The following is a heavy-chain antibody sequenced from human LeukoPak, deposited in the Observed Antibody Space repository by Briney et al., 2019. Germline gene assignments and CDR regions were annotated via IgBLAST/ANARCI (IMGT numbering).Heavy chain of an antibody. D-gene: IGHD3-10*01. CDR2: ISSSGSTI. CDR1: GFTFSSYE. J-gene: IGHJ4*02. Sequence: GGSLRLSCAASGFTFSSYEMNWVRQAPGKGLEWVSYISSSGSTIYYADSVKGRFTISRDNAKNSLYLQMNSLRAEDTAVYYCARAYGSGSIFDYWGQGTLVTVSS. CDR3: ARAYGSGSIFDY. V-gene: IGHV3-48*03.